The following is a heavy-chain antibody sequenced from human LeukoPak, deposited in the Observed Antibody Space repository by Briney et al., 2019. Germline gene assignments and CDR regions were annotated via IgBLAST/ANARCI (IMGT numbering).Heavy chain of an antibody. J-gene: IGHJ6*03. CDR3: ARFYSGYGNDYYYMDV. D-gene: IGHD5-12*01. V-gene: IGHV1-2*02. Sequence: ASVKVSCKASGYTFTGYYMHWVRQAPGQGLEWMGWINPNSGGTNYAQKLQGRVTMTRDTSISTAYMELSRLRSDDTAVYYCARFYSGYGNDYYYMDVWGKGTTVTVSS. CDR1: GYTFTGYY. CDR2: INPNSGGT.